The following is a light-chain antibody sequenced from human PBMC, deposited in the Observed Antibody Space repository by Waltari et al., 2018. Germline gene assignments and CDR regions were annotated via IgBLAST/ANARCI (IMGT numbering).Light chain of an antibody. CDR2: DAS. CDR3: QQYDNLPV. CDR1: QDISNY. V-gene: IGKV1-33*01. Sequence: DIQMTQSPSSLSASVGARVTITCQASQDISNYLNWYQQKPGKAPKLLIYDASNLETGVTSRFSGSGSGTDFTFTISSLQPEDIATYYCQQYDNLPVFGPGTKVDIK. J-gene: IGKJ3*01.